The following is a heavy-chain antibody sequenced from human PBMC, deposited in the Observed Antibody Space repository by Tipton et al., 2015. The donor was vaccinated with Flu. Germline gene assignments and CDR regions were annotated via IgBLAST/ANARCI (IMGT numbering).Heavy chain of an antibody. CDR2: IWYDGSNK. V-gene: IGHV3-33*01. Sequence: SLRLSCAASGFTFSSYGMHWVRQAPGKGLEWVAVIWYDGSNKYYADSVKGRFTISRDNSKNTLYLQMNSLRAEDTAVYYCARDGDIVVVPAARRGNYYYYMDVWGKGTTVTVSS. J-gene: IGHJ6*03. CDR1: GFTFSSYG. D-gene: IGHD2-2*01. CDR3: ARDGDIVVVPAARRGNYYYYMDV.